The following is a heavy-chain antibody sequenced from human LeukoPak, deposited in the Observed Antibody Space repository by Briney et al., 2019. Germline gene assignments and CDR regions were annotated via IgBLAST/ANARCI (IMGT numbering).Heavy chain of an antibody. V-gene: IGHV4-34*01. CDR3: ARGWRKYSYGTDFDY. J-gene: IGHJ4*02. D-gene: IGHD5-18*01. Sequence: PSETLSLTCAVYGGSFSGYYWSWIRQPPGKGLEWIGEINHSGSTNYNPSLKSRVTISVDTSKNQFSLKLSPVTAADTAVYYCARGWRKYSYGTDFDYWGQGTLVTVSS. CDR2: INHSGST. CDR1: GGSFSGYY.